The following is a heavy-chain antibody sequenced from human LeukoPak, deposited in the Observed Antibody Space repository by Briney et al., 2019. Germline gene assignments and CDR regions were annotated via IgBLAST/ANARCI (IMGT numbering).Heavy chain of an antibody. CDR3: ASLTTVRGFDY. CDR2: ISYDGSNE. CDR1: GFTFSSYA. J-gene: IGHJ4*02. V-gene: IGHV3-30*04. Sequence: GRSLRLSCAASGFTFSSYAMHWVRQAPGKGLEWVAVISYDGSNEYYADSVKGRLTISRDNSKNTLYLQMNSLRAEDTAVYYCASLTTVRGFDYWGQGTLVTVSS. D-gene: IGHD4-17*01.